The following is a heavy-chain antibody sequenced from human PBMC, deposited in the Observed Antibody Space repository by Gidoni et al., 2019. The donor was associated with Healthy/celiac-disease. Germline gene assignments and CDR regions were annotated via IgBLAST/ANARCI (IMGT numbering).Heavy chain of an antibody. CDR2: IISSSSDI. CDR1: VFTFSSYS. V-gene: IGHV3-21*01. Sequence: EVQLVESGGGLVKPGGSRSFSCAASVFTFSSYSMNWVRQAPGKGLEWVSSIISSSSDIYYADSVKGRFTISRDNAKNSLYLQMNSLRAEDTAVYYCAKSHYDILTGLDYWGQGTLVTVSS. D-gene: IGHD3-9*01. CDR3: AKSHYDILTGLDY. J-gene: IGHJ4*02.